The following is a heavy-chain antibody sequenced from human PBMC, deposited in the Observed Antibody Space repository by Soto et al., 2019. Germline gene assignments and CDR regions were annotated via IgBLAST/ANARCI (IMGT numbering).Heavy chain of an antibody. D-gene: IGHD2-2*01. J-gene: IGHJ4*02. CDR2: IYYSGST. V-gene: IGHV4-39*01. Sequence: SDTLSLTCTVSGGSISSSSYYWGWIRQPPGKGLEWIGSIYYSGSTYYNPSLKSRVTISVDTSKNQFSLKLSSVTAADTAVYYCARRGTLGYCSSTSCLNFDYWGQGTLVTVSS. CDR1: GGSISSSSYY. CDR3: ARRGTLGYCSSTSCLNFDY.